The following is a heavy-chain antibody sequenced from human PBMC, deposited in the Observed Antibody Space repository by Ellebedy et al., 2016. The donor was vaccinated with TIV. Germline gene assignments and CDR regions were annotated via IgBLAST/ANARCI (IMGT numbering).Heavy chain of an antibody. D-gene: IGHD2-2*01. J-gene: IGHJ6*02. CDR3: TRDPGSTRFYYYYGIDV. Sequence: GGSLRLSCAGSGFNFSDYYMSWVRQAPGKGLEWLAYITSSGDIKYYTDSVKGRFTISRDNANSSLHLQMNRLRAEDTAVYYCTRDPGSTRFYYYYGIDVWGQGTTVTVSS. V-gene: IGHV3-11*01. CDR2: ITSSGDIK. CDR1: GFNFSDYY.